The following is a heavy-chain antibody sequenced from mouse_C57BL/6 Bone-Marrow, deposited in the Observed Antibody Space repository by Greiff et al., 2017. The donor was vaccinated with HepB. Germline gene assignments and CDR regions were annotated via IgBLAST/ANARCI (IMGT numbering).Heavy chain of an antibody. CDR1: GYSITSGYY. Sequence: EVKLVESGPGLVKPSQSLSLTCSVTGYSITSGYYWNWIRQFPGNKLEWMGYISYDGSNNYNPSLTNRISITLDTSKNQFFLKLNSVTTEDTATYYCARDGLLLRYWYFDVWGTGTTVTVSS. CDR2: ISYDGSN. V-gene: IGHV3-6*01. D-gene: IGHD1-1*01. J-gene: IGHJ1*03. CDR3: ARDGLLLRYWYFDV.